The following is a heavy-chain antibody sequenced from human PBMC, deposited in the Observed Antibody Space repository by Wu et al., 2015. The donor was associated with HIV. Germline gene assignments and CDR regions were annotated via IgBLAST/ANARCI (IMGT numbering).Heavy chain of an antibody. CDR2: IFPLFGTT. CDR3: TRGPSTTAKEVGGYWLDP. CDR1: GGSFRSQP. J-gene: IGHJ5*02. V-gene: IGHV1-69*13. D-gene: IGHD3-16*01. Sequence: QVQLVQSGAEVKKPGSSVKVSCKTSGGSFRSQPISWVRQAPGQGLEWMGKIFPLFGTTNYAQDFQGRVTITADESTSTAYVELSSLRPDDTAVFYCTRGPSTTAKEVGGYWLDPWGQGTLVTVSA.